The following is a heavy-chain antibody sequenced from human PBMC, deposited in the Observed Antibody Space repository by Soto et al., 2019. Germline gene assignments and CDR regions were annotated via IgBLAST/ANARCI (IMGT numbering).Heavy chain of an antibody. V-gene: IGHV4-59*08. CDR3: ARQVGGWAPWYFDY. J-gene: IGHJ4*02. CDR1: GGSISSYY. CDR2: IYYSGST. Sequence: PSETLSLTCTVSGGSISSYYWSWTRQPPGKGLEWIGYIYYSGSTNYNPSLKSRVTISVDTSKNQFSLKLSSVTAADTAVYYCARQVGGWAPWYFDYWGQGTLVTVSS. D-gene: IGHD6-19*01.